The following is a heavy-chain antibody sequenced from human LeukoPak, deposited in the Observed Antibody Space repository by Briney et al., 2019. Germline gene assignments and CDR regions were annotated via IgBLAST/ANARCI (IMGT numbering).Heavy chain of an antibody. Sequence: GGSLRLSCAASGYTFSSYSMNCVRQAPGKGLEWVSSISSSSSYIYYADSVKGRFTISRDNAKNSLSLQMHSLRAEDTAVYYCARDNRGLSGYYGLDYWGQGNLVTVSS. CDR1: GYTFSSYS. CDR3: ARDNRGLSGYYGLDY. J-gene: IGHJ4*02. CDR2: ISSSSSYI. D-gene: IGHD3-22*01. V-gene: IGHV3-21*01.